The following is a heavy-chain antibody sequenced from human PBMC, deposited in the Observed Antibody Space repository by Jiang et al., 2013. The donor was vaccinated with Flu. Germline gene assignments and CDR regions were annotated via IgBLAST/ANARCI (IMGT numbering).Heavy chain of an antibody. J-gene: IGHJ4*02. CDR2: IYYSGST. CDR3: ARLRYDSSGYYLFDY. CDR1: GGSISSYY. Sequence: GSGLVKPSETLSLTCTVSGGSISSYYWSWIRQPPGKGLEWIGYIYYSGSTNYNPSLKSRVTISVDTSKNQFSLKLSSVTAADTAVYYCARLRYDSSGYYLFDYWGQGPWSPSP. V-gene: IGHV4-59*08. D-gene: IGHD3-22*01.